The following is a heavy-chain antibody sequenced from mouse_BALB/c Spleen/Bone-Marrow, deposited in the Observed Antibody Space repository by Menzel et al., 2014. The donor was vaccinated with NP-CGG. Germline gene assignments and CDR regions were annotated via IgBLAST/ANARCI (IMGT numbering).Heavy chain of an antibody. J-gene: IGHJ4*01. CDR1: GFNIKDTY. V-gene: IGHV14-3*02. CDR3: ARGYYDYVYAMDY. CDR2: IDPANGNT. Sequence: EVQLQQSGAELVKPGASVKLSCTASGFNIKDTYMHWVRQRPEQGLEWIGRIDPANGNTKYDPKFQGKATITADTSSNTASLQLSSLTSEDTAVYYCARGYYDYVYAMDYWGQGTSVTVSS. D-gene: IGHD2-4*01.